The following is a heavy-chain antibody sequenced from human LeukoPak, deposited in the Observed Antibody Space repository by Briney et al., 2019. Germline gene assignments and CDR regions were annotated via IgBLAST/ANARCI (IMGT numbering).Heavy chain of an antibody. CDR1: GGSISSYY. D-gene: IGHD3-10*01. CDR3: ASRGSGRPFDY. V-gene: IGHV4-59*08. J-gene: IGHJ4*02. Sequence: TSQTLSLTCTVSGGSISSYYWSWIRQPPGKGLEWIGYIYYSGSTNYNPSLKSRVTISVDTSKNQFSLKLSSVTAADTAVYYCASRGSGRPFDYWGQGTLVTVSS. CDR2: IYYSGST.